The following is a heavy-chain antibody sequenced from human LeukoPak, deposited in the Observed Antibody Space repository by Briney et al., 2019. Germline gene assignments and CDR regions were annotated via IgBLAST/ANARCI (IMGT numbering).Heavy chain of an antibody. CDR3: ARDSSGYYRIDY. CDR2: VFHSGST. D-gene: IGHD3-22*01. Sequence: SETLSLTCTVSCGSISSYYWSWIRQPPGKGLEWIGYVFHSGSTNYNPSLKSRVTISVDTSKNQFSLKLTSVTAADTAVYYCARDSSGYYRIDYWGQGTLVTVSS. CDR1: CGSISSYY. V-gene: IGHV4-59*08. J-gene: IGHJ4*02.